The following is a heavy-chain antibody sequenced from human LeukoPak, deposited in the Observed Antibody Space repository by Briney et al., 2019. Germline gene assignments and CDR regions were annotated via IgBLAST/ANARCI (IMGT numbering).Heavy chain of an antibody. CDR3: ARGYSYGASGFDY. Sequence: GGSLRLSCATSGFTFSSYSMTWVRQAPGKGLDWVSSINSYSSDIYYADSVKGRSTISRDNAKNSLYLQMNSLRAEDTAVYYCARGYSYGASGFDYWGQGTLVTVSS. J-gene: IGHJ4*02. CDR2: INSYSSDI. D-gene: IGHD5-18*01. V-gene: IGHV3-21*01. CDR1: GFTFSSYS.